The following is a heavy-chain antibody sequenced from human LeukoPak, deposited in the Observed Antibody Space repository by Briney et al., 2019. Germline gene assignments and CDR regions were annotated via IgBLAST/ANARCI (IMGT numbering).Heavy chain of an antibody. J-gene: IGHJ4*02. Sequence: GGSLRLSCAASGFTVSSNYMSWVRQAPGKGLEWVSVIYSGGSTYYADSVKGRFTISRDNSKNTLYLQMNSLRAEDTAVYYCAKPMVRGVIIKFDYWGQGTLVTVSS. CDR3: AKPMVRGVIIKFDY. CDR2: IYSGGST. D-gene: IGHD3-10*01. V-gene: IGHV3-53*01. CDR1: GFTVSSNY.